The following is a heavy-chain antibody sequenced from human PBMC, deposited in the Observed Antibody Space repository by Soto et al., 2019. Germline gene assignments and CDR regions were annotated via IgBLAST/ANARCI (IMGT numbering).Heavy chain of an antibody. V-gene: IGHV3-7*01. CDR2: INQHGSEQ. CDR1: GFTFSNYW. D-gene: IGHD3-3*01. CDR3: ERDDGFYIFHY. J-gene: IGHJ4*02. Sequence: PGGSLRLSCSASGFTFSNYWMSWVRQAPGKGLEWVANINQHGSEQNYVDSVKGRFSISRDNAKDSLYLQMNNLRAEDTAVYYCERDDGFYIFHYWGRGTLVTVSS.